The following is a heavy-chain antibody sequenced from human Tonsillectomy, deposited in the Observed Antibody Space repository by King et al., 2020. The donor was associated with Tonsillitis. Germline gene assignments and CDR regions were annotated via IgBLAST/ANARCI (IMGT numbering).Heavy chain of an antibody. V-gene: IGHV1-18*01. CDR3: AKDRAGTAGTLAVS. CDR2: ISAYNGCT. CDR1: GYTFTSYG. D-gene: IGHD1-1*01. J-gene: IGHJ5*02. Sequence: VQLVQSGAEVKKPGASVKVSCKASGYTFTSYGINWVRQAPGQGLEWMGWISAYNGCTKYAQKLQGRVTMTTDTYTSTAYMELSSLRSDDAAVYYCAKDRAGTAGTLAVSWGQGPLVTVPS.